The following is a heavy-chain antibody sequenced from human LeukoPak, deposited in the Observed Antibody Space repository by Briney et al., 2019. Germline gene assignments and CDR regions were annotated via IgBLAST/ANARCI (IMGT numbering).Heavy chain of an antibody. CDR1: GYTFTDYY. J-gene: IGHJ4*02. D-gene: IGHD2-2*01. CDR3: ATSPAYCSSTSCLMDY. V-gene: IGHV1-69-2*01. CDR2: VDPEDGET. Sequence: GATVKISCKVSGYTFTDYYMHWVQQAPGKGLEWVGLVDPEDGETIYAEKFQGRVTITADTSTDTAYMELSSLRSEDTAVYYCATSPAYCSSTSCLMDYWGQGTLVTVSS.